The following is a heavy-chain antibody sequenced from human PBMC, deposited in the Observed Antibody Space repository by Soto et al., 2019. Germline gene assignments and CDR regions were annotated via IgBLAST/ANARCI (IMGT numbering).Heavy chain of an antibody. J-gene: IGHJ5*01. Sequence: GASVKVSCKASGGTFSSYAISWVRQAPGQGLEWMGGIIPIFGTANYAQKFQGRVTITADESTSTAYMELSSLRSEDTAVYYCASMSPTCSGGSCFPFDPWGQGTTVTVSS. CDR1: GGTFSSYA. V-gene: IGHV1-69*13. D-gene: IGHD2-15*01. CDR3: ASMSPTCSGGSCFPFDP. CDR2: IIPIFGTA.